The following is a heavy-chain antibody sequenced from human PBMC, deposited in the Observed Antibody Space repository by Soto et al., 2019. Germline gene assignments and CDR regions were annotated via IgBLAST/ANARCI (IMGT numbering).Heavy chain of an antibody. CDR1: GFSLSTSGVG. V-gene: IGHV2-5*01. CDR3: AHSRASFGGDCYSFDY. J-gene: IGHJ4*02. Sequence: SGPTLVNPTQTLTLTCTFSGFSLSTSGVGVGWIRQPPGKALEWLALIYWNDDKRYSPSLKSRLTITKDTSKNQVVLTMTNMDPVDTATYYCAHSRASFGGDCYSFDYWGQGTLVTVSS. CDR2: IYWNDDK. D-gene: IGHD2-21*02.